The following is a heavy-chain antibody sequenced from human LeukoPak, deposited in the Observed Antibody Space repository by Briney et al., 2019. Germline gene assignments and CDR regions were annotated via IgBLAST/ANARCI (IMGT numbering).Heavy chain of an antibody. CDR1: GFTFTTYG. V-gene: IGHV3-30*03. J-gene: IGHJ4*02. D-gene: IGHD2-2*01. CDR3: ARASGPIVVVPAAMLL. Sequence: GGSLRLSCAASGFTFTTYGLHWVRQAPGKGLEWVAAIASNGGSEYYADSVKGRFTISRDNSKTTLYLQMNSLRAEDTAVYYCARASGPIVVVPAAMLLWGQGTLVTVSS. CDR2: IASNGGSE.